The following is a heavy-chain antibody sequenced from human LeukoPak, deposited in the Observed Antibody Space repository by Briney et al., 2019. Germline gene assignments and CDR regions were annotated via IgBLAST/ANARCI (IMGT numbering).Heavy chain of an antibody. CDR3: AGPAFGYSYGYGLNY. Sequence: SGGSLRLSCAASGFTFNTYNMNWVRQAPGKGLEWVSYISSSSGYIYTADSVKGRFTVSRDNAKNSLYLQMNSLRAEDTAVYYCAGPAFGYSYGYGLNYWGQGTLVTVSS. J-gene: IGHJ4*02. D-gene: IGHD5-18*01. CDR1: GFTFNTYN. V-gene: IGHV3-21*01. CDR2: ISSSSGYI.